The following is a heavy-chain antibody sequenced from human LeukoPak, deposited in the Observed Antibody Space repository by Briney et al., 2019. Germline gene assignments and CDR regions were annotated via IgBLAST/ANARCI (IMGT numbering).Heavy chain of an antibody. CDR1: GVSISSSNSY. D-gene: IGHD3-10*01. V-gene: IGHV4-39*07. CDR2: IYYSGNT. Sequence: SETLSLTCAVSGVSISSSNSYWGWIRQPPGKGLEWIGSIYYSGNTYYNASLKSRVTISVDTSKNQFSLKLSSVTAADMAVYYCARGRGEGRGIAMIRGVRAPSYNWFDPWGHGILVTVSS. J-gene: IGHJ5*02. CDR3: ARGRGEGRGIAMIRGVRAPSYNWFDP.